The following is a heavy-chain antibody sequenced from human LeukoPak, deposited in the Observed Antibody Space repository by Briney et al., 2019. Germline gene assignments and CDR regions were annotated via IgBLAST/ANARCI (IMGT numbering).Heavy chain of an antibody. CDR3: ARGSASGSSPANWFDP. D-gene: IGHD3-10*01. Sequence: ASVKVSCKTSGYSENFYGITWVRQVAGQGLEWMGWISAQHGQTEYAPNSQDRVTMTTDTYTNTAYMELRSLRSDDTAVYYCARGSASGSSPANWFDPWGHGTPVTVSS. CDR1: GYSENFYG. CDR2: ISAQHGQT. J-gene: IGHJ5*02. V-gene: IGHV1-18*01.